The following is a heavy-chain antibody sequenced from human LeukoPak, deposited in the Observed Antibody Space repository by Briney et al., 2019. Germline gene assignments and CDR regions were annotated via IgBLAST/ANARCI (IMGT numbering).Heavy chain of an antibody. J-gene: IGHJ5*02. CDR1: GDSLNNFG. CDR2: IIPVFDKA. D-gene: IGHD5-12*01. V-gene: IGHV1-69*04. Sequence: SVKVSCKASGDSLNNFGNNWVRQAPGQGLEWMGTIIPVFDKATYSQNFQGRGTITADKASSTAYMELNNLTSDDTAMYYCATSPSTVATRGNFFDPWGQGTLVIVSS. CDR3: ATSPSTVATRGNFFDP.